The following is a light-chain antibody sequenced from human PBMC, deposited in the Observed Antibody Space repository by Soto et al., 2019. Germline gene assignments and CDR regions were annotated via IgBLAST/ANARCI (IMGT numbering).Light chain of an antibody. CDR2: GAS. CDR1: QSVSSN. Sequence: EIVLTQSPGTLSLSPGERATLSCMASQSVSSNFLAWYQQEPGQAPRLLIYGASTRATGIPARFSGSGSGTEYTLTISGLQSEDFAVYYCHQYNIWPPLLFGGGTKVDI. J-gene: IGKJ4*01. V-gene: IGKV3-15*01. CDR3: HQYNIWPPLL.